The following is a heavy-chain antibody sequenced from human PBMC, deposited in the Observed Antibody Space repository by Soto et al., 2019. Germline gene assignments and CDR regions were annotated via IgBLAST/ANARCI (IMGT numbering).Heavy chain of an antibody. J-gene: IGHJ6*02. V-gene: IGHV4-39*01. CDR3: AELAGYCSGTSCYGNYAMDV. CDR2: INYSGNT. D-gene: IGHD2-2*01. CDR1: GGSISSSNYY. Sequence: QLQLQESGPGLVKPSETLSLTCTVSGGSISSSNYYWGWIRQPPGKGLEWIGSINYSGNTYYNPSLQSRVTISVDTSKNQFSLELSSVTAADTAVYYCAELAGYCSGTSCYGNYAMDVWAKGPRSPSP.